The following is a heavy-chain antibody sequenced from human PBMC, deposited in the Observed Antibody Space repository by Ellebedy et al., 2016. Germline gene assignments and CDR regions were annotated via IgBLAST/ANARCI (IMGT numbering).Heavy chain of an antibody. V-gene: IGHV4-61*01. CDR3: VRRSGNYAPFDH. CDR1: SGSVSSGSYY. J-gene: IGHJ4*02. CDR2: IYYSGST. D-gene: IGHD1-26*01. Sequence: SETLSLXXTVSSGSVSSGSYYWSWIRQPPGKGLEWIGYIYYSGSTNYSPSLTSRVTMSVDTSNRQFSLKLRSVTAADTAMYYCVRRSGNYAPFDHWGQGTLVTVSA.